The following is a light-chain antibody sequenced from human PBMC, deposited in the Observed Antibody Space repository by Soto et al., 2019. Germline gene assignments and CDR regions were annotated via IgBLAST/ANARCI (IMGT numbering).Light chain of an antibody. Sequence: QSALTQPASVSGSPGQSITISCTGTSGDVGGYDLVSWFQLHPAKAPRLMIYEVTKRPSGVSDRFSGSKSGNTASLTISGLQSEDEGNYYCSSYAGTFRLVVFGGGTKLTVL. V-gene: IGLV2-23*02. J-gene: IGLJ2*01. CDR1: SGDVGGYDL. CDR3: SSYAGTFRLVV. CDR2: EVT.